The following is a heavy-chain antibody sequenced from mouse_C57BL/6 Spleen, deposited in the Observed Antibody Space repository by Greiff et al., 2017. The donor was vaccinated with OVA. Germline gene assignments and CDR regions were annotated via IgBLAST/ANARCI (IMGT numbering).Heavy chain of an antibody. D-gene: IGHD1-1*01. Sequence: QVQLQQSGPGLVQPSQSLSITCTVSGFSLTSYGVHWVRQSPGKGLEWLGVIWSGGSTDYNAAFISRLSISKDNSKRHVFFKVNSLHADDTAIYYCARFADYCGSSYAFDYWGQGTTLTVSS. CDR3: ARFADYCGSSYAFDY. CDR1: GFSLTSYG. J-gene: IGHJ2*01. CDR2: IWSGGST. V-gene: IGHV2-2*01.